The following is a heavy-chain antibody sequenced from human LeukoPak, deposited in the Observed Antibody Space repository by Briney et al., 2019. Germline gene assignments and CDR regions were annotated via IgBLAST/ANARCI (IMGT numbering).Heavy chain of an antibody. CDR2: IQYDGSQK. D-gene: IGHD3-9*01. V-gene: IGHV3-30*02. CDR1: GFNFRSSG. CDR3: AKGRYYNILTGYYVRRGLDY. J-gene: IGHJ4*02. Sequence: GGSLRLSCAASGFNFRSSGIHWVRQAPGKGLEWVTFIQYDGSQKYYADSVKGRITISRDNSKNTLYLQMNSLRAEDTAVYYCAKGRYYNILTGYYVRRGLDYWGQGTLVTVSS.